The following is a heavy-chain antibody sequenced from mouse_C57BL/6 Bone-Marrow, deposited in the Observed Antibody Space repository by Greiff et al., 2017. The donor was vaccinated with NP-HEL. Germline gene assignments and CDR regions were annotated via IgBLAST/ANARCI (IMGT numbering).Heavy chain of an antibody. J-gene: IGHJ4*01. CDR3: TGGLLWYPYYAMDY. Sequence: DVKLQESGGGLVQPGGSMKLSCVASGFTFSNYWMNWVRQSPEKGLEWVAQIRLKSDNYATHYAESVKGRFTISRDDSKSSVYLQMNNLRAEDTGIYYCTGGLLWYPYYAMDYWGQGTSVTVSS. CDR1: GFTFSNYW. V-gene: IGHV6-3*01. CDR2: IRLKSDNYAT. D-gene: IGHD2-1*01.